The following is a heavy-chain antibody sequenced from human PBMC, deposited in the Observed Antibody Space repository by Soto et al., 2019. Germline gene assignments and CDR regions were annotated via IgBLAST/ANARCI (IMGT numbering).Heavy chain of an antibody. CDR1: GGSISSSSYY. CDR3: ARTPYGDYYFDY. Sequence: PSETLSLTCTVSGGSISSSSYYWGWIRQPPGKGLEWIGSIYYSGSTYYNPSLKSRVTISVDTSKNQFSLKLSSVTAADTAVYYCARTPYGDYYFDYWGQGTLVTVSS. J-gene: IGHJ4*02. D-gene: IGHD4-17*01. V-gene: IGHV4-39*01. CDR2: IYYSGST.